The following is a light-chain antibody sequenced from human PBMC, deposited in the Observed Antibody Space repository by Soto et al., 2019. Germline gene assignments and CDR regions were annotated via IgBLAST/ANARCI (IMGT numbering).Light chain of an antibody. J-gene: IGKJ2*01. Sequence: EIVLTQSPGTLSLSPGERATLSCRASQSVSSKLAWYQQKPGQPPRLLIYDASNRASGIPARFSGSGSGTDFTLTISSLEPEDFAVYYCQQRSNWYTFGQGTKVDIK. V-gene: IGKV3-11*01. CDR2: DAS. CDR1: QSVSSK. CDR3: QQRSNWYT.